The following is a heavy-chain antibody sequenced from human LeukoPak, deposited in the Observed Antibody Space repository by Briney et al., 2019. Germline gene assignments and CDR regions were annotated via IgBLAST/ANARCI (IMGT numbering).Heavy chain of an antibody. CDR3: AKDGRWDCSSGSCYSDY. Sequence: GGSLRLSCAGSGSSFSSYAMHWVRQAPGKGLEYVSAISNNGDNTYYANSVKGRFTISRDNSKNTLYLQMNSLRAEDTAVYYCAKDGRWDCSSGSCYSDYWGQGTLVTVSS. CDR1: GSSFSSYA. CDR2: ISNNGDNT. J-gene: IGHJ4*02. V-gene: IGHV3-64*01. D-gene: IGHD2-15*01.